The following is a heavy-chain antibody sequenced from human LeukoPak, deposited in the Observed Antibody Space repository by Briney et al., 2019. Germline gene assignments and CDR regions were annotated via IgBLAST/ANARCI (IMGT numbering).Heavy chain of an antibody. CDR1: GFTFDDYG. J-gene: IGHJ6*03. D-gene: IGHD6-13*01. CDR3: ARVEQQLVYNYYYMDV. CDR2: INWNGGST. V-gene: IGHV3-20*04. Sequence: GGSLRLSCAASGFTFDDYGMSWVRQAPGKGLEWVAGINWNGGSTGYADSVKGRFTISRDNAKNSLYLQMNSLRAEDTALYYCARVEQQLVYNYYYMDVWGKGTTVTVSS.